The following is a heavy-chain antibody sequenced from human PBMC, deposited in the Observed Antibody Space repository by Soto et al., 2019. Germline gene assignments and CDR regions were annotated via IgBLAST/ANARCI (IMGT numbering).Heavy chain of an antibody. Sequence: QVQLQESGPGLVKPSQTLSLTCTVSGGSISSGGYYWSWIRHHPGKGLEWIGYIYYSGSTYYNPSLKSRVTISVDTSKNQFSLKLSSVTAADTAVYYCARDVPYDEIFGFDPWGQGTLVTVSS. CDR1: GGSISSGGYY. J-gene: IGHJ5*02. D-gene: IGHD3-3*01. V-gene: IGHV4-31*03. CDR3: ARDVPYDEIFGFDP. CDR2: IYYSGST.